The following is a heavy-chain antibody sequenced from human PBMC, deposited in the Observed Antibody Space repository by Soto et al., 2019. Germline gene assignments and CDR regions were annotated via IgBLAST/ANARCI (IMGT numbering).Heavy chain of an antibody. Sequence: EVQLLESGGGLVQPGGSLRLSCAASGFTFSSFAMNWVRQAPGKGLEWVSGASGGGDATFYAYSVKGRFTISRVQSKNTLYLQMNSLRADDTAVYYCVRNIVGTTNSGDYWYLDVWGRGTLVTVSS. V-gene: IGHV3-23*01. CDR1: GFTFSSFA. CDR3: VRNIVGTTNSGDYWYLDV. J-gene: IGHJ2*01. CDR2: ASGGGDAT. D-gene: IGHD1-26*01.